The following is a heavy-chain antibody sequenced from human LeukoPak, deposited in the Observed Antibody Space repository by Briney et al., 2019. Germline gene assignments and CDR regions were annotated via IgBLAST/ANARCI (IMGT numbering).Heavy chain of an antibody. CDR2: INHSGST. CDR1: GGSFSGYY. V-gene: IGHV4-34*01. CDR3: ARRLYCSSTSCHPVDY. D-gene: IGHD2-2*01. Sequence: SETLSLTCGVYGGSFSGYYWSWIRQPPGKGLEWIGEINHSGSTNYNPSLKSRVTISVDTSKNQFSLKLSSVTAADTAVYYCARRLYCSSTSCHPVDYWGQGTLVTVSS. J-gene: IGHJ4*02.